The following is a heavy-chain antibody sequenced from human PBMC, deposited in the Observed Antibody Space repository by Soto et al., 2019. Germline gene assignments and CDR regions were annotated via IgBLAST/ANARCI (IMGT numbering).Heavy chain of an antibody. CDR2: INHSGST. J-gene: IGHJ4*02. V-gene: IGHV4-34*01. CDR3: ARGPYAYDYVWGSYRYPRGFDY. D-gene: IGHD3-16*02. Sequence: QVQLQQWGAGLLKPSETLSLTCAVYGGSFSGYYWSWIRQPPGKGLEWIGEINHSGSTNYNPSLKSRVTISVDTSKNQFSLKLSSVTAADTAVYYCARGPYAYDYVWGSYRYPRGFDYWGQGTLVTVSS. CDR1: GGSFSGYY.